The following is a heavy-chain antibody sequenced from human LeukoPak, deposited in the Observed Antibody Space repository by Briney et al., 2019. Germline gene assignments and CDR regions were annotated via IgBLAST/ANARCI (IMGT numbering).Heavy chain of an antibody. Sequence: GGSLRLSSAASGFTLTYYAMHWVRQAPGKGLEWVAVTSYGGSKKYYADSVKGRFTISRDSSKNTLYLQMSSLRAEDTAVYYCARSSYDYGGIEGPFDYWGQGTLVTVSS. CDR1: GFTLTYYA. D-gene: IGHD4-23*01. J-gene: IGHJ4*02. V-gene: IGHV3-30*15. CDR2: TSYGGSKK. CDR3: ARSSYDYGGIEGPFDY.